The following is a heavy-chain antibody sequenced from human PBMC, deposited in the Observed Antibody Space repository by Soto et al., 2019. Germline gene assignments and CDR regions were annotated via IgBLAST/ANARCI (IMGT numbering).Heavy chain of an antibody. CDR1: GGTFSSYA. CDR2: IIPIFGTA. Sequence: QVQLVQSGAEVKKPGSSVKVSCKASGGTFSSYAISWVRQAPGQGLEWMGGIIPIFGTANYAQKFQGRVTIPADEYTSTAYMELSSLSSEDTAVYSCARVIDGYNPSHDAFDIGGQGTMVTVSS. J-gene: IGHJ3*02. CDR3: ARVIDGYNPSHDAFDI. V-gene: IGHV1-69*12. D-gene: IGHD5-12*01.